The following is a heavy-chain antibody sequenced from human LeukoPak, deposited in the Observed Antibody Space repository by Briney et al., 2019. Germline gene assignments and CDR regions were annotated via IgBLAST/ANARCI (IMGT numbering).Heavy chain of an antibody. V-gene: IGHV4-59*08. CDR3: ARLGPTYYDFFYFDY. CDR2: IYYSGST. D-gene: IGHD3-3*01. Sequence: SETLSLTCAVYGGSFSGYYWSWIRQPPGKGLEWIGYIYYSGSTNYNPSLKSRVTISVDTSKNQFSLKLSSVTAADTAVYYCARLGPTYYDFFYFDYWGQGTLVTVSS. CDR1: GGSFSGYY. J-gene: IGHJ4*02.